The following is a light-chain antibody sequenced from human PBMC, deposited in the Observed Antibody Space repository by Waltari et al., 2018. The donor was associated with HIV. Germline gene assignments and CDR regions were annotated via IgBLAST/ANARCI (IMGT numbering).Light chain of an antibody. CDR1: QSLHDNNGYNY. CDR3: MQALQNPLT. J-gene: IGKJ4*01. CDR2: VAS. V-gene: IGKV2-28*01. Sequence: DIVMTQSPLSLPVTHGETASITCRSSQSLHDNNGYNYLEWYVQNPGQSPQLLIYVASNRASGVPEKFSGSGLGTDFTLKISRVEAEDVAVYYCMQALQNPLTFGGGTKVEI.